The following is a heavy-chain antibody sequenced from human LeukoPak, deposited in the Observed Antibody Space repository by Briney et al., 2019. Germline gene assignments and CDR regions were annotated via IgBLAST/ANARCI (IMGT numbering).Heavy chain of an antibody. D-gene: IGHD3-3*01. Sequence: GGSLRLSCAASGFTFSSYGMHWVRQAPGKGLEWVGFIRSKAYGGTTEYAASVKGRFTISRDDSKSIAYLQMNSLKTEDTAVYYCTVFWSGYHSALGGWFDPWGQGTLVTVSS. CDR2: IRSKAYGGTT. CDR1: GFTFSSYG. J-gene: IGHJ5*02. V-gene: IGHV3-49*04. CDR3: TVFWSGYHSALGGWFDP.